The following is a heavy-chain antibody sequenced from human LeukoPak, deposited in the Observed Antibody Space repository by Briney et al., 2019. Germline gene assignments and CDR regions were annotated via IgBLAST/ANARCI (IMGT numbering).Heavy chain of an antibody. D-gene: IGHD3-3*01. V-gene: IGHV3-15*01. CDR1: GFTFSSAW. J-gene: IGHJ4*02. CDR2: IKSKTDGGTA. CDR3: TTAPDSMDC. Sequence: GGSLRLSCATYGFTFSSAWMTWVRQAPGKGLEWVGRIKSKTDGGTAEYAAPVKGRFTISRDDSQNTMYMQMNSLRPEDTAVYYCTTAPDSMDCWGQGTLVTVSS.